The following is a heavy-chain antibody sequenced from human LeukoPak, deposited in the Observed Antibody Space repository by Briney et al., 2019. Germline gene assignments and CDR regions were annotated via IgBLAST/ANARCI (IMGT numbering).Heavy chain of an antibody. J-gene: IGHJ4*02. D-gene: IGHD1-26*01. V-gene: IGHV4-39*07. CDR2: IYYSGST. Sequence: SETLSLTCTVSGGSISSSSYYWGWIRQPPGKGLEWIGSIYYSGSTYYNPSLKSRVTISVDTSKNQFSLKLSSVTAADTAVYYCARGGELGAATAPNFDYWGQGTLVTVSS. CDR3: ARGGELGAATAPNFDY. CDR1: GGSISSSSYY.